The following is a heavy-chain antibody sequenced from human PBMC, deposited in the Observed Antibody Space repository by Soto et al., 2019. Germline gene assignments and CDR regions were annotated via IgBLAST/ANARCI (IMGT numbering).Heavy chain of an antibody. D-gene: IGHD1-26*01. Sequence: GGSLRLSCAASGFTFSSYGMHWVRQAPGKGLEWVAVISYDGSNKYYADSVKGRFTISRDNSKNTLYLQMNSLRAEDTAVYYCAKDGGYFKSNDYYYYYYGMDVWGQGTTVTVS. V-gene: IGHV3-30*18. CDR1: GFTFSSYG. J-gene: IGHJ6*02. CDR3: AKDGGYFKSNDYYYYYYGMDV. CDR2: ISYDGSNK.